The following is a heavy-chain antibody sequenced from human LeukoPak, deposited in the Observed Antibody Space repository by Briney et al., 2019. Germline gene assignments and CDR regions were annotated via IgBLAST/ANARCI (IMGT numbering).Heavy chain of an antibody. V-gene: IGHV3-30-3*01. D-gene: IGHD6-13*01. CDR3: ARAEKYSSSWYQACDY. CDR1: GFTFSSYA. J-gene: IGHJ4*02. CDR2: ISYDGSNK. Sequence: PGGPLRLSCAASGFTFSSYAMHWVRQAPGKGLEWVAVISYDGSNKYYADSVKGRFTISRDNSKNTLYLQMNSLRAEDTAVYYCARAEKYSSSWYQACDYWGQGTLVTVSS.